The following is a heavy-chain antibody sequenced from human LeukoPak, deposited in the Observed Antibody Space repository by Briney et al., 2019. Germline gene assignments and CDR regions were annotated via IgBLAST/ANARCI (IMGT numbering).Heavy chain of an antibody. CDR2: IYYSGST. J-gene: IGHJ6*04. Sequence: SETLSLTCTVSGGSISSYYWSWIRQPAGKGLEWIGYIYYSGSTNYNPSLKSRVTISVDTSKNQFSLKLSSVTAADTAVYYCASLGYSSSWGSMDVWGKGTTVTVSS. V-gene: IGHV4-59*01. CDR3: ASLGYSSSWGSMDV. D-gene: IGHD6-6*01. CDR1: GGSISSYY.